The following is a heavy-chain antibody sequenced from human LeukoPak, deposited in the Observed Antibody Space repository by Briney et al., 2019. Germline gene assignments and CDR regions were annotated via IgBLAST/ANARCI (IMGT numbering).Heavy chain of an antibody. CDR2: VLFDGSNT. V-gene: IGHV3-30*18. Sequence: GGSLRLSCAASGFTFSSYDMHWVRQAPGKGLEWVTSVLFDGSNTYYADSVKGRFTISRDNSKNTLYLQMKSLRAEDTAVYYCAKSPVQPGVDYWGQGTLVTVSS. CDR1: GFTFSSYD. J-gene: IGHJ4*02. D-gene: IGHD2-2*01. CDR3: AKSPVQPGVDY.